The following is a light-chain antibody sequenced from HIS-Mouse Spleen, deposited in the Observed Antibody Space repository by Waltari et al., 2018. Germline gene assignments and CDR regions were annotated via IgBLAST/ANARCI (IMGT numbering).Light chain of an antibody. V-gene: IGLV3-10*01. CDR3: YSTDSSGNHRV. Sequence: SYQLTQPPSVSVSPGQTARITGPGDALPTKYAYWYQQQSGQAPVLVIYEDSKRPSGIPERFSGSSSGTMATLTISGAQVEDEADYYCYSTDSSGNHRVFGGGTKLTVL. CDR1: ALPTKY. CDR2: EDS. J-gene: IGLJ2*01.